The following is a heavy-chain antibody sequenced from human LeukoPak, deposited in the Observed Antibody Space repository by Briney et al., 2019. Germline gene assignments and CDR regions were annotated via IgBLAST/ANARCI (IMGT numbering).Heavy chain of an antibody. CDR1: GYSLSSGYY. Sequence: SETLSLTCAVSGYSLSSGYYWGWIRQPPGTGLEWIGSIYQSGNSYQKSSLKSRLTLSVDTSKNHFSLKVRSVTAADTAVYYRARSPSRYNWNFDYWGQGILVIVSS. V-gene: IGHV4-38-2*01. CDR2: IYQSGNS. J-gene: IGHJ4*02. D-gene: IGHD1-20*01. CDR3: ARSPSRYNWNFDY.